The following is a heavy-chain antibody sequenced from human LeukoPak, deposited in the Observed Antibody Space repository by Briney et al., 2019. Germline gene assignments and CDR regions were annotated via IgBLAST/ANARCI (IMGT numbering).Heavy chain of an antibody. J-gene: IGHJ6*03. Sequence: PGGFLRLSCAASGFTFDDYAMHWVRQAPGKGLEWVSGISWNSGSIGYADSVKGRFTISRDNAKNSLYLQMNSLRAEDTALYYCAKDYSSGYYYYYYMDVWGKGTTVTVSS. CDR3: AKDYSSGYYYYYYMDV. D-gene: IGHD3-22*01. CDR2: ISWNSGSI. V-gene: IGHV3-9*01. CDR1: GFTFDDYA.